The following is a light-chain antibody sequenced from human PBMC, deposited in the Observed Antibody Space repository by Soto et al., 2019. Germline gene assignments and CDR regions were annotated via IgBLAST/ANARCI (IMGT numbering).Light chain of an antibody. CDR2: GAS. V-gene: IGKV3-20*01. Sequence: EIVLTQSPGTLSLSPGERATLSCRASQRVSSSYLAWYHQKPGLAPRLLIYGASSRATGVPDRFSGSGSGTDFTLTISRLEPEDFAVYYCQQYGSSPLVTFGQGTRLEIK. CDR3: QQYGSSPLVT. J-gene: IGKJ5*01. CDR1: QRVSSSY.